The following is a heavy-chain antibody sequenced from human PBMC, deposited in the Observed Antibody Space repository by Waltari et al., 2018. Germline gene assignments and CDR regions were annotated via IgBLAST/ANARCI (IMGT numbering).Heavy chain of an antibody. CDR3: ATYIGASVGTAAFDV. V-gene: IGHV4-39*01. CDR2: MSYTGAT. J-gene: IGHJ3*01. D-gene: IGHD1-1*01. Sequence: QLQLQESGPGLVKPSETLSLTCSVSGVSITSNHHYWGWIRQPPGQGLEWIGTMSYTGATYSSPPLESRVTVSRDTSKNQLSLKLVSVTAADTAVYYCATYIGASVGTAAFDVWGQGTMVAVSS. CDR1: GVSITSNHHY.